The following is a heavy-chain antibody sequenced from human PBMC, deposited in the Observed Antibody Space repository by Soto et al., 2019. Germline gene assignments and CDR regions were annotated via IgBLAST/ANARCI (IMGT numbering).Heavy chain of an antibody. Sequence: EVQLVESGGGLVQPGGSLRLSCAASGFTFSSNWMNWVRQAPGKGLEWVANINQDGNEIYYVDSVEGRFTISRDSAKNSLYLQMNSLRAEDTAVYYCARGVYAFDCWGQGTLVTVSS. CDR3: ARGVYAFDC. CDR2: INQDGNEI. CDR1: GFTFSSNW. V-gene: IGHV3-7*05. D-gene: IGHD2-8*01. J-gene: IGHJ4*02.